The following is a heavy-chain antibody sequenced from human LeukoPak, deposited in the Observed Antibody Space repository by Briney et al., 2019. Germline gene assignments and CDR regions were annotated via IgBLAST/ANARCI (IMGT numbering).Heavy chain of an antibody. D-gene: IGHD3-9*01. CDR2: ITYDGSNK. CDR1: GFTLSSYA. V-gene: IGHV3-30*04. CDR3: AREPYYDILTYYYYYYGMDV. J-gene: IGHJ6*02. Sequence: PGGSLRLSCAASGFTLSSYAMHWVRQAPGKGLEWVAVITYDGSNKYYADSVKGRFTISRDNSKNTLYLQMNSPRAEDTAVYYCAREPYYDILTYYYYYYGMDVWGQGTTVTVSS.